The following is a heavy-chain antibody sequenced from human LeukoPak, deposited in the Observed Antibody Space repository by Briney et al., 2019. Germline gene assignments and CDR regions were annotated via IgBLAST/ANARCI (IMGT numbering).Heavy chain of an antibody. D-gene: IGHD6-19*01. CDR1: GYTFTSYY. Sequence: ASVKVSCKASGYTFTSYYMHWVRQAPGQGLEWMGIINPSGGSTSYAQKFQGRVTMTRDMSTSTVYMELSSLRSEDTAVYYCARDKQWLAGNEAFDIRGQGTMVTVSS. V-gene: IGHV1-46*01. CDR2: INPSGGST. J-gene: IGHJ3*02. CDR3: ARDKQWLAGNEAFDI.